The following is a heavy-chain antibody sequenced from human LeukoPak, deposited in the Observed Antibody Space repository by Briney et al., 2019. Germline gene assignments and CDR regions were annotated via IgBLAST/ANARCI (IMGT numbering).Heavy chain of an antibody. J-gene: IGHJ4*02. CDR2: ITGSGGTT. Sequence: GGSLRLSCSASTLIFGDYSMNWVRQAPGKGLEWVSGITGSGGTTYYADSVKGRFTISRDNSKNTLYLQMNSPRAEDTAAYYCAKDGNWARFENWGQGTLVTVSS. D-gene: IGHD7-27*01. CDR1: TLIFGDYS. V-gene: IGHV3-23*01. CDR3: AKDGNWARFEN.